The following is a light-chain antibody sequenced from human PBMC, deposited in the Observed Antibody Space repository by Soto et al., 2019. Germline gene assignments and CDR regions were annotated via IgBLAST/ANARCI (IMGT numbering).Light chain of an antibody. V-gene: IGKV1-5*03. CDR2: ATS. Sequence: DIHLTQSPSTLSASVGDRVTITCRASQSISIFLAWYQQKPGKAPNLLIYATSTLETGFSSRFSGSGSGTEFTLTISSLQPDDSATYYCQHYNDFSWTFGQGTKVEIK. CDR3: QHYNDFSWT. J-gene: IGKJ1*01. CDR1: QSISIF.